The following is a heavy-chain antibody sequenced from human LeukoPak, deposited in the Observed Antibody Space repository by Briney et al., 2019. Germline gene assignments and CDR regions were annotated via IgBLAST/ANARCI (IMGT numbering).Heavy chain of an antibody. CDR1: GYSFTSYW. CDR3: ARPLKGYCSSTSCGAFDI. J-gene: IGHJ3*02. V-gene: IGHV5-51*01. D-gene: IGHD2-2*01. Sequence: GESLKISCKGSGYSFTSYWIGWVRQMPGKGLEWMGIIYPGDSDTRYSPSFQGQVTISADKSISTAYLQWSSLKASDTAMYYCARPLKGYCSSTSCGAFDIWGQGTMVTVSS. CDR2: IYPGDSDT.